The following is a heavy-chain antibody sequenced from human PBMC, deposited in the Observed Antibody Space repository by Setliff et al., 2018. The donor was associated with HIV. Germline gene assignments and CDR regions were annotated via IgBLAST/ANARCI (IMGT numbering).Heavy chain of an antibody. CDR1: NYTFTNYA. D-gene: IGHD4-4*01. J-gene: IGHJ4*02. Sequence: ASVKVSCKASNYTFTNYAITWVRQAPGQRPEWMGWISAYDGDTKYAQKFHNRLSMTADTPTTTAYMDLRGLTSDDTGVYYCARVGLSAVPFPTVYWGQGTLVTVSS. V-gene: IGHV1-18*01. CDR3: ARVGLSAVPFPTVY. CDR2: ISAYDGDT.